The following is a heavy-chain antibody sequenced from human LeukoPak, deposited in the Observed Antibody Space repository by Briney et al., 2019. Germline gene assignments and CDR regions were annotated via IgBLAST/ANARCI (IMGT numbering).Heavy chain of an antibody. CDR1: DGPISSYY. CDR3: ARDRYDSVYNWFDP. Sequence: SSETLSLTCTVSDGPISSYYWSWIRQPAGKGLEWIGRIYSSGSTNYNPSLKSRVTMSVDTSKNQFSLKLSSVTAADTAVYYCARDRYDSVYNWFDPWGQGTLVTVSS. CDR2: IYSSGST. J-gene: IGHJ5*02. V-gene: IGHV4-4*07. D-gene: IGHD3-22*01.